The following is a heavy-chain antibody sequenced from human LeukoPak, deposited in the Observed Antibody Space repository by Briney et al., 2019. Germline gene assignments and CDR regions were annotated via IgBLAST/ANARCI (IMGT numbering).Heavy chain of an antibody. CDR1: DDSISIVSYY. D-gene: IGHD1-14*01. V-gene: IGHV4-39*07. J-gene: IGHJ6*03. CDR2: IYYYSGST. Sequence: SETLSLTCNVSDDSISIVSYYWAWIRQTPGKGLEWIGSIYYYSGSTNYNPSLRSRATISVDTSKKQFSLKLSSVTAADTAVYYCARNQYYYYMDVWGKGTTVTVSS. CDR3: ARNQYYYYMDV.